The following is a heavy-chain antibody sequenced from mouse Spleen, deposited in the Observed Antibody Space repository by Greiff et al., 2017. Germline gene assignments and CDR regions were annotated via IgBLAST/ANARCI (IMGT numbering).Heavy chain of an antibody. J-gene: IGHJ4*01. D-gene: IGHD2-1*01. CDR3: PYGNSPGSYAMDY. V-gene: IGHV14-2*01. CDR1: GFNIKDYY. Sequence: EVKLMESGAELVKPGASVKLSCTASGFNIKDYYMHWVKQRTEQGLEWIGRIDPEDGETKYAPKFQGKATITADTSSNTAYLQLSSLTSEDTAVYYGPYGNSPGSYAMDYWGQGTSVTVSS. CDR2: IDPEDGET.